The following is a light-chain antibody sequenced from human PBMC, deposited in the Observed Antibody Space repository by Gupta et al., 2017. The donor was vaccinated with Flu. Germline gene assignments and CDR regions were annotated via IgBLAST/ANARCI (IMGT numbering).Light chain of an antibody. CDR1: GGHMTCG. CDR2: LSSDGIH. V-gene: IGLV4-69*01. Sequence: KITYTSRGGHMTCGIAWHQQRPGKDPQYLMILSSDGIHTTGDGIPDLFSVSRSVPFRYLTISNLRSEDDAVYYGHTCGAVTHYVFGAGTKVTVL. J-gene: IGLJ1*01. CDR3: HTCGAVTHYV.